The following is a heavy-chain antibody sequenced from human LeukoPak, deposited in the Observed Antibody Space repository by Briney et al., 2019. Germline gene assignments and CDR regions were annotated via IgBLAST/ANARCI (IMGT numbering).Heavy chain of an antibody. J-gene: IGHJ6*02. D-gene: IGHD6-19*01. CDR3: AKDGAMAGRNYGMVV. V-gene: IGHV3-9*01. CDR2: ISWSSVDI. Sequence: GGSLRLSCAASGFRFGDYAMHWVRQAPGKGLEWVSGISWSSVDIGYADSVKGRFTISRDNAKNSLYLQMNSLRPEDTALYYCAKDGAMAGRNYGMVVWGQGTTVTVS. CDR1: GFRFGDYA.